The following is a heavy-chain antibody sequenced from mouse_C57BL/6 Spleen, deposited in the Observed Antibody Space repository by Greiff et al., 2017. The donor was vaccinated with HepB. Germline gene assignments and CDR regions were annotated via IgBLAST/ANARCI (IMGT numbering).Heavy chain of an antibody. CDR3: TTMMVTTPFDY. CDR2: IDPEDGDT. J-gene: IGHJ2*01. Sequence: VQLQQSGAELVRPGASVKLSCTASGFNIKDYYMHWVKQRPEQGLEWIGRIDPEDGDTEYDPKFQGKATMTADTSSNTAYLQLSSLTSEDTAVYYCTTMMVTTPFDYWGQGTTLTVSS. V-gene: IGHV14-1*01. CDR1: GFNIKDYY. D-gene: IGHD2-3*01.